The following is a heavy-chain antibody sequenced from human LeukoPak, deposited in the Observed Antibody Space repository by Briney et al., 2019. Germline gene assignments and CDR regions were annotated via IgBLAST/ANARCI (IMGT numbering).Heavy chain of an antibody. D-gene: IGHD3-22*01. Sequence: GASVKVSCKASGYTFTSYGISWVRQAPGQGLEWMGWISAYNGNTNYAQKLQGRVTMTTDTSTSTAYMELRSLRSDDMAVYYCARDQGYYYDSSGYTFDYWGQGTLVTVSS. CDR1: GYTFTSYG. V-gene: IGHV1-18*03. J-gene: IGHJ4*02. CDR3: ARDQGYYYDSSGYTFDY. CDR2: ISAYNGNT.